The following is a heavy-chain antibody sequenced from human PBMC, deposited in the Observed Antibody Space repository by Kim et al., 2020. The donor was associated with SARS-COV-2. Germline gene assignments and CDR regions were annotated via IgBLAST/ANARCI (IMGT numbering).Heavy chain of an antibody. CDR2: INPTGSRT. Sequence: ASVKVSCKASGFPFTRYYMHWIRQAPGQGLEWMALINPTGSRTMYAQKFQGRVIVTRDTSTNTDYMELSSLTSEDTAVYYCARDNSFAETSWWFDPWGQGTLVTVSS. J-gene: IGHJ5*02. CDR3: ARDNSFAETSWWFDP. V-gene: IGHV1-46*01. D-gene: IGHD2-21*01. CDR1: GFPFTRYY.